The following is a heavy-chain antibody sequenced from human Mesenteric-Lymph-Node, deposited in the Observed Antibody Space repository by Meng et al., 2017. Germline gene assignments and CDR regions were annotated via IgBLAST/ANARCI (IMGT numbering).Heavy chain of an antibody. CDR1: GGSISSSSYY. Sequence: SETLSLTCTVSGGSISSSSYYWGWIRQPPGKGLEWIGSIYYSGSTYYNPSLKSRVTISVDTSKNQFSLKLSSVTAADTAVYYCARHYGSGTYPIDYWGQGTLVTVSS. V-gene: IGHV4-39*07. D-gene: IGHD3-10*01. CDR3: ARHYGSGTYPIDY. J-gene: IGHJ4*02. CDR2: IYYSGST.